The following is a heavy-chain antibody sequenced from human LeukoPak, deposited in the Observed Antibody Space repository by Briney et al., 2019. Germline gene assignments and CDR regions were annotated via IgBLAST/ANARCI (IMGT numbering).Heavy chain of an antibody. D-gene: IGHD2-15*01. CDR1: GFSFTIYA. CDR3: AKGGVYCSGGNCYSADY. CDR2: ISSSGGST. V-gene: IGHV3-23*01. Sequence: GGSLRLSCVASGFSFTIYAMTWVRQAPGKGLEWVSGISSSGGSTHYADSVKGRFTISRDNSKNTLYLQMNSLRVEDTAVYYCAKGGVYCSGGNCYSADYWGQGTLVTVSS. J-gene: IGHJ4*02.